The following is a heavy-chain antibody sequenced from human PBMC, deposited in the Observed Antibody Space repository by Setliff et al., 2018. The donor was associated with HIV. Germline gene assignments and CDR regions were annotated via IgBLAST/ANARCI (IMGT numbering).Heavy chain of an antibody. Sequence: SETLSLTCSVTGGSIRSYYWSWIRQSPGKGLERIGYIYFSGSTSYNPSLKSRLTISVDTSKIQFSLKLSSVTAADTAVYYCARVGDLGSTYYFDYWGQGALVTVSS. D-gene: IGHD1-26*01. V-gene: IGHV4-59*01. CDR2: IYFSGST. J-gene: IGHJ4*02. CDR3: ARVGDLGSTYYFDY. CDR1: GGSIRSYY.